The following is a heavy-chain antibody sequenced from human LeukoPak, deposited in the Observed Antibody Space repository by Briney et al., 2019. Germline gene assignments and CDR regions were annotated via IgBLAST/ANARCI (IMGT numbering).Heavy chain of an antibody. D-gene: IGHD1-26*01. CDR3: ARSGSYYNLDYFDY. Sequence: GGSLRLFCSASGFTFSDYYMNCIRQAPGKGLEWVSYISGSSSYTKYADSVKGRFTISRDNAKKSLYLQINSLRVEDTAVYYCARSGSYYNLDYFDYWGQGTLVTVSS. CDR2: ISGSSSYT. J-gene: IGHJ4*02. V-gene: IGHV3-11*03. CDR1: GFTFSDYY.